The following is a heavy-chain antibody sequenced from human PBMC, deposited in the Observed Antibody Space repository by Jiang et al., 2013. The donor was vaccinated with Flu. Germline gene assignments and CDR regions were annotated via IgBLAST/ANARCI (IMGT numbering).Heavy chain of an antibody. Sequence: TCTVSGGSISSYYWSWIRQPPGKGLEWIGYIYYSGSTNYNPSLKSRVTISVDTSKNQFSLKLSSVTAADTAVYYCARWGRSSGWYGYFDYWGQGTLVTVSS. CDR3: ARWGRSSGWYGYFDY. J-gene: IGHJ4*02. CDR1: GGSISSYY. CDR2: IYYSGST. V-gene: IGHV4-59*01. D-gene: IGHD6-19*01.